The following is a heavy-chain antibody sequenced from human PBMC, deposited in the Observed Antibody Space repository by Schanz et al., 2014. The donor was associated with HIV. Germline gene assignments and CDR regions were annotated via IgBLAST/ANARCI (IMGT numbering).Heavy chain of an antibody. D-gene: IGHD2-15*01. V-gene: IGHV3-74*01. CDR1: GFSFSDYW. CDR2: MNNDVSSR. Sequence: EVQLVESGGGLVQPGGSLTLSCAASGFSFSDYWMQWVRQVPGKGLLWVSRMNNDVSSRLYADSVKGRFTISRDNAKNTLYLQMNSLRDEDTAVYYCARRSSDGGYYDNWGQGTLVTVSS. CDR3: ARRSSDGGYYDN. J-gene: IGHJ4*02.